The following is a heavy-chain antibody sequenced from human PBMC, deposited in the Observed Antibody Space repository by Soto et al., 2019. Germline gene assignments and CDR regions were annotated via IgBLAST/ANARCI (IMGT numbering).Heavy chain of an antibody. D-gene: IGHD3-9*01. CDR1: GGSISSSSYY. CDR2: IYYSGST. V-gene: IGHV4-39*01. J-gene: IGHJ4*02. CDR3: ASDILTGYSRDY. Sequence: PSETLSLTCTVSGGSISSSSYYWGWIRQPPGKGLEWIGSIYYSGSTYYNPSLKSRVTISVDTSKNQFSLKLSSVAAADTAVYYCASDILTGYSRDYCGQGTLVTVSS.